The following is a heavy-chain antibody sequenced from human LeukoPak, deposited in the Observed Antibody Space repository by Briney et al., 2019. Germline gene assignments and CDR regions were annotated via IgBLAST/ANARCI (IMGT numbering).Heavy chain of an antibody. CDR2: ISYDGSNK. Sequence: PGGSLRLSCAASGFTFSNYGMHWVRQAPGKGLEWVAVISYDGSNKYYADSVKGRFTISRDNSKNTLYLQMNSLRAEDTAVYYCSRMDVWGQGTTVTVSS. CDR1: GFTFSNYG. CDR3: SRMDV. V-gene: IGHV3-30*03. J-gene: IGHJ6*02.